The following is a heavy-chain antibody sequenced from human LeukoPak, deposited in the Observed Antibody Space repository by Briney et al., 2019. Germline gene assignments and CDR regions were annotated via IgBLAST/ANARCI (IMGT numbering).Heavy chain of an antibody. CDR1: GYTFTGYY. CDR2: INPNSGGT. V-gene: IGHV1-2*02. J-gene: IGHJ6*02. CDR3: ARDAHDYDTGMDV. Sequence: ASVKVSCKASGYTFTGYYMDWVRQAPGQGLEWMGWINPNSGGTNYAQKFQGRVTMTRDTSINTAYMELSRLRSDDTAVYYCARDAHDYDTGMDVWGQGTTVTVSS.